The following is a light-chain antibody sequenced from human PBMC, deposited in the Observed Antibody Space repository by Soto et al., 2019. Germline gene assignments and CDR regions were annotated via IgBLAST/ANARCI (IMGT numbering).Light chain of an antibody. Sequence: EIVLTQSPATLSLSPGERATRSFRASQSVSSYLAWYPQKPCQAPRLLIYDASNRSTGIPARFSVSGSCTDFTLTISSLEPEDFAVYYCQQRSNWPLTFGGGTKVEIK. CDR3: QQRSNWPLT. J-gene: IGKJ4*01. CDR1: QSVSSY. CDR2: DAS. V-gene: IGKV3-11*01.